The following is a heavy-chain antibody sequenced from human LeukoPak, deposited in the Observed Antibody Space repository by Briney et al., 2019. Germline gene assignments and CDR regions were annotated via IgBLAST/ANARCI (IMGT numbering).Heavy chain of an antibody. V-gene: IGHV4-38-2*02. J-gene: IGHJ4*02. CDR2: IYHSGST. Sequence: SETLSLTCTVSGYSISSGYYWGWIRQPPGKGLEWIGSIYHSGSTYYNPSLKSRVTISVDTSKNQFSLKLSSVTAADTAVYYCARLLRRRLPGYSSSWYYFDYWGQGTLVTVSS. D-gene: IGHD6-13*01. CDR1: GYSISSGYY. CDR3: ARLLRRRLPGYSSSWYYFDY.